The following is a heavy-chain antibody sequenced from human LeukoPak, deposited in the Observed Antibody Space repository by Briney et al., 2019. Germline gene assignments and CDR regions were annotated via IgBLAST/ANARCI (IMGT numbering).Heavy chain of an antibody. J-gene: IGHJ4*02. CDR1: GFTFSSYV. D-gene: IGHD1-1*01. Sequence: GGSLRLSCAASGFTFSSYVMSWVRQSPGRGLEWVSTISASGDSKYYADSVKGRFTISRDNSKNTLQLQMNSLRVEDTAVYYCATRGTTGTKYLEYWGQGTLVTVSS. CDR3: ATRGTTGTKYLEY. CDR2: ISASGDSK. V-gene: IGHV3-23*01.